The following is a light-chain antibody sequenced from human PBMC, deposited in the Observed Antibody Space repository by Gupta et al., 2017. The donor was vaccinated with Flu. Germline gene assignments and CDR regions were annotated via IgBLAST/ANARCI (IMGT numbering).Light chain of an antibody. CDR1: QTISTW. Sequence: DIQMTQSPSSLSASVGDTVTITCRASQTISTWLAWYQQKPGKAPNLLIYKASTLQTGVPSRFSGSGSGTDFTLTINNLHPEDFATYYCQKYDLYPLTFGGGTRVGIK. J-gene: IGKJ4*01. CDR3: QKYDLYPLT. V-gene: IGKV1-5*03. CDR2: KAS.